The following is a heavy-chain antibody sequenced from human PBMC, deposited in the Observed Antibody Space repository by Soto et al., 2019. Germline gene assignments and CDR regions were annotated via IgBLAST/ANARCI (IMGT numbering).Heavy chain of an antibody. Sequence: SETLSLTCTVSGGSIINGDYYRSWIRQPPGKGLEWIGYIYYSGSTYYNPSLKSRVTISVDTSKNQFSLKLSSVTAADTAVYYCARAPSYYDSSGYGNFDYWGQGTLVTVSS. CDR2: IYYSGST. D-gene: IGHD3-22*01. V-gene: IGHV4-30-4*01. CDR3: ARAPSYYDSSGYGNFDY. CDR1: GGSIINGDYY. J-gene: IGHJ4*02.